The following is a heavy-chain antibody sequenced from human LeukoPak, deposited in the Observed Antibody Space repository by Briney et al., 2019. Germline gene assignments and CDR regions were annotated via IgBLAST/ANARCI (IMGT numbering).Heavy chain of an antibody. CDR1: GYTFTGNY. D-gene: IGHD6-19*01. CDR2: IKPNSGGT. CDR3: ARVCSGCPWYFDS. J-gene: IGHJ4*02. Sequence: GASVKVSCKASGYTFTGNYLHWVRQAPGQGLEWMGWIKPNSGGTNYAQKFQGRVTMTRDTSISTAYMEMRSLTSDDTAVYYCARVCSGCPWYFDSWGQGTLVTVSS. V-gene: IGHV1-2*02.